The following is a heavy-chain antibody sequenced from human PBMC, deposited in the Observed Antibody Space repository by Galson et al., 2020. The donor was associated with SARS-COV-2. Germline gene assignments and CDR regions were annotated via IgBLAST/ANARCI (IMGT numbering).Heavy chain of an antibody. CDR1: GFTFSSYT. CDR2: ITTSSTYI. Sequence: GESLKISCAASGFTFSSYTMNWVRQVPGKGLEWVSSITTSSTYIDYSDSVSGRFTISRDNAKNSLYLQMNSLRAGDTAVYFCARTGTPDYYYSYYMDVWGKGTTVTVSS. CDR3: ARTGTPDYYYSYYMDV. J-gene: IGHJ6*03. D-gene: IGHD6-13*01. V-gene: IGHV3-21*01.